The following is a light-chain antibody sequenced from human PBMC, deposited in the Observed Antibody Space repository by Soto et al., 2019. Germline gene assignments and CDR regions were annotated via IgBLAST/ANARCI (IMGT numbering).Light chain of an antibody. V-gene: IGLV2-14*01. CDR1: SSDVGGYNY. CDR3: SSYTSSSTLV. CDR2: DVF. J-gene: IGLJ1*01. Sequence: QSALTQPPSASGSPGQSVTISCTGTSSDVGGYNYISWYQQHPGKAPKLMIYDVFNRPSGVSNRFSGSRSDNTASLTISGLQAEDEADYYCSSYTSSSTLVFGTGTKLTVL.